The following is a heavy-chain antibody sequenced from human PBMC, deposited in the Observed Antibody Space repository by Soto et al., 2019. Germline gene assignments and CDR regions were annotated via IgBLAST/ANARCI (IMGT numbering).Heavy chain of an antibody. CDR3: ARDAAPRYYDFWSGYIQPVPLFYYGMDV. D-gene: IGHD3-3*01. Sequence: PSETLSLTCAVSGCSISSGYYWGWIRRPPGKGLEWIGSIYHSGSTYYNPSLKSRVTISVDTSKNQFSLKLSSVTAADTAVYYCARDAAPRYYDFWSGYIQPVPLFYYGMDVWGQGTTVTVSS. CDR1: GCSISSGYY. V-gene: IGHV4-38-2*02. CDR2: IYHSGST. J-gene: IGHJ6*02.